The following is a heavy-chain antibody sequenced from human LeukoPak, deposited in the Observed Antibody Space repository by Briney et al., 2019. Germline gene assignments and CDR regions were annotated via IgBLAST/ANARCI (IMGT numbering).Heavy chain of an antibody. V-gene: IGHV4-59*08. CDR3: ARHLGYCSSTSPNATQFCYYYYGMDV. CDR2: IYYSGST. Sequence: SETLSLTCTVSGGSISSYYWSWIRQPPGKGLEWIGYIYYSGSTNYNSSLKSRVTISVDTSKNQFSLKLSSVTAADTAVYYCARHLGYCSSTSPNATQFCYYYYGMDVWGQGTTVTVSS. J-gene: IGHJ6*02. D-gene: IGHD2-2*01. CDR1: GGSISSYY.